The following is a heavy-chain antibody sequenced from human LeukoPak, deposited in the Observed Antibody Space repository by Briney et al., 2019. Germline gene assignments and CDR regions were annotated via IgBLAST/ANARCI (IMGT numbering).Heavy chain of an antibody. CDR3: AREGRYYDSGSYGFDP. D-gene: IGHD3-10*01. CDR1: GGSISSYY. J-gene: IGHJ5*02. CDR2: IYYSGST. V-gene: IGHV4-59*12. Sequence: SETLSLTCTVSGGSISSYYWSWIRQPPGKGLEWIGYIYYSGSTYYNPSLRSRVTISLDTSKNQFFLRLSSVTAADTAMYYCAREGRYYDSGSYGFDPWGQGTLVTVSS.